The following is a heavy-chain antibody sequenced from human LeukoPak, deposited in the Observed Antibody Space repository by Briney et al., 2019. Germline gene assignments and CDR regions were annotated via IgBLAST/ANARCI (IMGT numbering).Heavy chain of an antibody. D-gene: IGHD3-9*01. CDR3: ARGRFQLRYFDWLLPFDY. CDR1: GGSFSGYY. Sequence: KPSETLSVTCAVYGGSFSGYYCSWIRQPPGKGLEWIGEINHSGSTNYNPSLKSRVTISVDTSKNQFSLELSSVTAADTAVYDCARGRFQLRYFDWLLPFDYWGQGTLVTVSS. V-gene: IGHV4-34*01. CDR2: INHSGST. J-gene: IGHJ4*02.